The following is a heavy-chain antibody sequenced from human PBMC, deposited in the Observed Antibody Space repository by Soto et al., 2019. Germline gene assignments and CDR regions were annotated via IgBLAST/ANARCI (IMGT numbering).Heavy chain of an antibody. V-gene: IGHV1-3*04. D-gene: IGHD6-19*01. CDR2: IITGNGNT. CDR1: GYTFTSYA. Sequence: GASVKVSCKASGYTFTSYAMHWVRQAPGQRLEWMGWIITGNGNTKYSQNFQGRVTITRDTSASTAYMELSSLRSEDTAVYYCARDLGGWTDYWGQGTLVTVSS. CDR3: ARDLGGWTDY. J-gene: IGHJ4*02.